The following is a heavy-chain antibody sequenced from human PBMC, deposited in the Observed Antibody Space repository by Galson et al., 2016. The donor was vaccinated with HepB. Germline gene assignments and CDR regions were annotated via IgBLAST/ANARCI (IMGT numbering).Heavy chain of an antibody. V-gene: IGHV1-69*13. Sequence: SVKVSCKASGGTFNNFAISWVRQAPGQGLEWMGGIIPPFGTVNYAQKFQGRVTITADESTSTAYMELRSLRSEDTAVYYCARGWQAWDNSGYYFDYWGQGTLVTVSS. J-gene: IGHJ4*02. CDR2: IIPPFGTV. CDR3: ARGWQAWDNSGYYFDY. D-gene: IGHD3-22*01. CDR1: GGTFNNFA.